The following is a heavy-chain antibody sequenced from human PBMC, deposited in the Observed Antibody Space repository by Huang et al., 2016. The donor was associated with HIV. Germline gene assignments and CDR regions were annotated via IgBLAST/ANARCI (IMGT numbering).Heavy chain of an antibody. V-gene: IGHV4-59*11. Sequence: QVQLQESGPGLVKPSETLSLTCTVSGGSISSHHYSWIRQPPGKGLEWIGIIYYSGSTNYIPTLKRRATISLDTSKNHFSLRLRSVTAADTAVYYCARVARGPNWYFDLWGRGTLVTVSS. CDR1: GGSISSHH. J-gene: IGHJ2*01. CDR3: ARVARGPNWYFDL. CDR2: IYYSGST. D-gene: IGHD2-15*01.